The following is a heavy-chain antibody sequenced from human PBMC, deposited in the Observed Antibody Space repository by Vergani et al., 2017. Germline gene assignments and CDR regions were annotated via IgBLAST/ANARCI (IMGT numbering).Heavy chain of an antibody. CDR1: GFTFSSYG. J-gene: IGHJ6*02. CDR3: ARDGSASGWYLYYYYGMDV. D-gene: IGHD6-19*01. V-gene: IGHV3-33*01. CDR2: IWYDGSNK. Sequence: QVQLVESGGGVVQPGRSLRLSCAASGFTFSSYGMHWVRQAPGKGLEWVAVIWYDGSNKYYADSVKGRFTISRDNSKNTLYLQMNSLRAEDTAVYYCARDGSASGWYLYYYYGMDVWGQGP.